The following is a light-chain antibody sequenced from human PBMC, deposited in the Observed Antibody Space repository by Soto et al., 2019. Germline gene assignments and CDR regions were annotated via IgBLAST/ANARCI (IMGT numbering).Light chain of an antibody. CDR2: GAS. Sequence: VMAQSPATLSGSPGESATLSCRASQSVSSNLAWYQQKPGQGPRLLIYGASTRATGVPARFSGSGSGTEFTLTISSLQSEDFAVYYCQQYNNWPLTFGGGTKVEVK. V-gene: IGKV3-15*01. CDR1: QSVSSN. J-gene: IGKJ4*01. CDR3: QQYNNWPLT.